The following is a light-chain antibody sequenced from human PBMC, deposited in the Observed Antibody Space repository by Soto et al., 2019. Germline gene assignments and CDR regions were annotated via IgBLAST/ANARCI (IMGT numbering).Light chain of an antibody. V-gene: IGKV1-27*01. J-gene: IGKJ4*01. Sequence: DIQMTQSPSSLSASVGDGVTITCRASRGIGNYLAWYQQKPGKVPSLLIYAASTLQSGVSSRFSGSRSGTDFTLTISTLQPGDVATYYCQKYDDAPLSFGGGTKVDIK. CDR3: QKYDDAPLS. CDR2: AAS. CDR1: RGIGNY.